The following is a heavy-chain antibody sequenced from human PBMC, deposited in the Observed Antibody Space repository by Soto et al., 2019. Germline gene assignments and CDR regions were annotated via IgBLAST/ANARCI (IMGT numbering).Heavy chain of an antibody. CDR2: ISSSSSTI. D-gene: IGHD2-8*01. CDR3: ARVPSGVWNWFDP. Sequence: EVQLVESGGGLVQPGGSLRLSCAASGFTFSSYSMNWVRQAPGKGLEWVSYISSSSSTIYYADSVKGRFTISRDNAKNSLYLQMNSLRDEDTAVYYCARVPSGVWNWFDPWGQGTLFTVSS. CDR1: GFTFSSYS. J-gene: IGHJ5*02. V-gene: IGHV3-48*02.